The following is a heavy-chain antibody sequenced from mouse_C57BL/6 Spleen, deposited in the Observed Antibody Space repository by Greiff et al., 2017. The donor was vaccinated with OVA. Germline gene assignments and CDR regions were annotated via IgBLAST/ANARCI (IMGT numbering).Heavy chain of an antibody. CDR1: GYTFTSYG. Sequence: VKLQQSGAELARPGASVKLSCKASGYTFTSYGISWVKQRTGQGLEWIGEIYPRSGNTYYNEKFKGKATLTADKSSSTAYMELRSLTSEDSAVYFCARDLITTVVGGDYWGQGTTLTVSS. V-gene: IGHV1-81*01. D-gene: IGHD1-1*01. CDR3: ARDLITTVVGGDY. CDR2: IYPRSGNT. J-gene: IGHJ2*01.